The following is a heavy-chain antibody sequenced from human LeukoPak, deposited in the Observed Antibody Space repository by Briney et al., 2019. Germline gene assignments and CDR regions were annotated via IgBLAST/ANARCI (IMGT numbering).Heavy chain of an antibody. Sequence: GSLRLSCAASGFTFSSYSMNWVRQAPGKGLEWVSSISSSSSYIYYADSVKGRFTISRDNAKNSLYLQMNSLRAEDTAVYYCAREVRFLEWLSLNWFDPWGQGTLVTVSS. D-gene: IGHD3-3*01. CDR2: ISSSSSYI. V-gene: IGHV3-21*01. CDR3: AREVRFLEWLSLNWFDP. CDR1: GFTFSSYS. J-gene: IGHJ5*02.